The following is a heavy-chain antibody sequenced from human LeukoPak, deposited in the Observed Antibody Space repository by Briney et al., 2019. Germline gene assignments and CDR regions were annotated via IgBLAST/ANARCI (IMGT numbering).Heavy chain of an antibody. Sequence: GASVTVSCTASGYTFTGYYMHWVRQAPGQWLEWMGWINPNNGGTNYAQKFQGRVTMTRDTSISTAYMELSRLRSEDTAVYYCESVRVFGVVINVYWGQGTLVTVSS. CDR2: INPNNGGT. CDR3: ESVRVFGVVINVY. CDR1: GYTFTGYY. J-gene: IGHJ4*02. V-gene: IGHV1-2*02. D-gene: IGHD3-3*01.